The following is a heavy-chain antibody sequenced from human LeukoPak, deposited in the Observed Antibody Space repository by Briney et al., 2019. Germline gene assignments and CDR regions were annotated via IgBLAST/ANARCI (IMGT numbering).Heavy chain of an antibody. Sequence: SETLSLTCGVSGGSISNTNWWTWVRQPPGKGLEWIGEVNLQGSTNYNPSLKSRVAISVDKSENHISLKLTSVTAADTAVYYCAKGLVRWGGRVDYWGQGTLVTVSS. CDR1: GGSISNTNW. CDR3: AKGLVRWGGRVDY. CDR2: VNLQGST. D-gene: IGHD4-23*01. V-gene: IGHV4-4*02. J-gene: IGHJ4*02.